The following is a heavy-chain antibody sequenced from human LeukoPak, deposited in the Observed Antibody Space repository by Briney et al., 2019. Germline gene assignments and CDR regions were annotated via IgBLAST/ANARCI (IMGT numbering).Heavy chain of an antibody. J-gene: IGHJ4*02. CDR3: AKRRYSGSWTVDY. CDR2: ISGSGGST. Sequence: GGSLRLSCAASGFTFSSYAMSWVRQAPGKGLEWVSAISGSGGSTYYADPVKGRFTISRDNSKNTLYLQMNSLRAEDTAVYCRAKRRYSGSWTVDYWGQGTLVTVSS. D-gene: IGHD6-13*01. CDR1: GFTFSSYA. V-gene: IGHV3-23*01.